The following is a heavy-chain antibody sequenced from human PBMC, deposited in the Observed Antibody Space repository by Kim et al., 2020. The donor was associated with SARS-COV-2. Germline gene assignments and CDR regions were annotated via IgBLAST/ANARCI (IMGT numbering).Heavy chain of an antibody. Sequence: GGSLRLSCAASGFTFSSYAMHWVRQAPGKGLEGVAVISYDGSNKYYADSVKGRFTISRDNSKNTLYLQMNSLRAEDTAVYYCARGYYDILTGSTLDYWGQGTLVTVSS. V-gene: IGHV3-30*04. CDR3: ARGYYDILTGSTLDY. J-gene: IGHJ4*02. CDR2: ISYDGSNK. CDR1: GFTFSSYA. D-gene: IGHD3-9*01.